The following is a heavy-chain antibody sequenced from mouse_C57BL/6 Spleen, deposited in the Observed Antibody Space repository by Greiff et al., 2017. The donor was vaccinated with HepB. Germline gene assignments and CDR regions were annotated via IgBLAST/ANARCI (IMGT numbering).Heavy chain of an antibody. V-gene: IGHV14-4*01. CDR3: SYGRDAMDY. Sequence: VQLQQSGAELVRPGASVKLSCTASGFNIKDDYMHWVKQRPEQGLEWIGWIDPENGDTEYASKFQGKATITADTSSTTAYLQLSSLTSEDTAVYYCSYGRDAMDYWGQGTSVTVSS. CDR1: GFNIKDDY. CDR2: IDPENGDT. J-gene: IGHJ4*01. D-gene: IGHD1-1*01.